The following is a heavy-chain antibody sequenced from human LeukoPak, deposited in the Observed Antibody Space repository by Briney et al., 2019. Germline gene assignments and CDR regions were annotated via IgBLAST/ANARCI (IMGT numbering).Heavy chain of an antibody. CDR1: GGSISSYY. D-gene: IGHD3-9*01. V-gene: IGHV4-4*07. Sequence: PSETLSLTCTVSGGSISSYYWSWIRQPAGKGLEWIGRIYTSGSTNYNPSLKSRVTISVDTSKNQFSLKLSSVTAADTAVYYCASEYYDILTGYYGEVDYWGQGTLVTVSS. J-gene: IGHJ4*02. CDR3: ASEYYDILTGYYGEVDY. CDR2: IYTSGST.